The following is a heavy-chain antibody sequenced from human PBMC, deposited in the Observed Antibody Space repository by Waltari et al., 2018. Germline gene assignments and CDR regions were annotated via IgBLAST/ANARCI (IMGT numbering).Heavy chain of an antibody. Sequence: EVQLVESGGGLVQPGGSLRLSCAASGFTFGDYARHWVRQVPGKGLAWVSGITWNSGSIGYADSVKGRLTTSRDNAKNSLYLQMNSLRVDDTALYYCAKDRYGDAYDAFDIWGQGTLVTVSS. CDR2: ITWNSGSI. J-gene: IGHJ3*02. V-gene: IGHV3-9*01. CDR1: GFTFGDYA. D-gene: IGHD2-21*02. CDR3: AKDRYGDAYDAFDI.